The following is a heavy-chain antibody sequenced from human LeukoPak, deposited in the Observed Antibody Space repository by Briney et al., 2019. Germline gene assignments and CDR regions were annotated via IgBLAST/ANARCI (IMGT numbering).Heavy chain of an antibody. CDR1: GFTFSSYG. Sequence: GRSLRLSCAASGFTFSSYGIHWVRQAPGKGLEWVAVISYDGSNKYYADSVKGRFTISRDNSKNTLYLQMNSLRAEDTAVYYCAREAHTDYWGQGTLVTVSS. V-gene: IGHV3-30*03. CDR3: AREAHTDY. J-gene: IGHJ4*02. CDR2: ISYDGSNK.